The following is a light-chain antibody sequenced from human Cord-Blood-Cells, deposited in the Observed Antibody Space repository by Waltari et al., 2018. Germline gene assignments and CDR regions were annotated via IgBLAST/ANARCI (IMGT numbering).Light chain of an antibody. V-gene: IGKV3-20*01. J-gene: IGKJ3*01. CDR1: PSVSSSY. Sequence: EIVLTQSPGPLSLSPGERATLSCRASPSVSSSYLAWYQQKPGKAPSLLIYGASSRATGSPDRCSGRSSGTDFTLTSSRLEPEDFAVYYCQQYGSSPPFTFGPGTKLDIK. CDR3: QQYGSSPPFT. CDR2: GAS.